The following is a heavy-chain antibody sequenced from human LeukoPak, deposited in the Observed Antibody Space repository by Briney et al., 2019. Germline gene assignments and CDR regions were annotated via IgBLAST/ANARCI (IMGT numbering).Heavy chain of an antibody. V-gene: IGHV4-39*02. CDR2: IYYSGST. CDR3: ARDFNLIYDTA. Sequence: NTSETLSLTCTVSGGSISSSSFYWGWIRQPPGKGLEWIASIYYSGSTYYNPSLKSRFTISVDTSKNQFSLKLNSVTAADTAVYYCARDFNLIYDTAWGQGTLVTVSS. D-gene: IGHD5-18*01. CDR1: GGSISSSSFY. J-gene: IGHJ4*02.